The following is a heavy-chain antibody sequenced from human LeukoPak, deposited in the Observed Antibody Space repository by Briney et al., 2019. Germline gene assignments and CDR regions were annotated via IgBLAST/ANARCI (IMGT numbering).Heavy chain of an antibody. CDR1: GFTFSSYS. D-gene: IGHD2-15*01. V-gene: IGHV3-48*04. CDR3: ARERYCSGGSCYPYDAFDI. J-gene: IGHJ3*02. CDR2: ISSSSSTI. Sequence: GGSLRLSCAASGFTFSSYSMNWVRQAPGKGLEWVSYISSSSSTIYYADSVKGRFTISRDNAKNSLYLQMNSLRAEDTAVYYCARERYCSGGSCYPYDAFDIWGQGTMVTVSS.